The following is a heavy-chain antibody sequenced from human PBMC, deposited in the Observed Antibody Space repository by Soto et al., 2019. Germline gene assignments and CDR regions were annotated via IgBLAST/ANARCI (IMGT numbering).Heavy chain of an antibody. CDR1: GASIISLDYY. V-gene: IGHV4-30-4*01. CDR3: AGGAVFSLVGGVMGENWFPP. CDR2: IYHTGAT. D-gene: IGHD3-16*01. J-gene: IGHJ5*02. Sequence: QVQLQESGPGLVRPSQTLSLTCTVSGASIISLDYYWTWIRQPPGKGLEWIGHIYHTGATYYNPSRGGGCVRPEDTPNTHFSLKLGSVPPADPALFYCAGGAVFSLVGGVMGENWFPPGGQGPLVTFSP.